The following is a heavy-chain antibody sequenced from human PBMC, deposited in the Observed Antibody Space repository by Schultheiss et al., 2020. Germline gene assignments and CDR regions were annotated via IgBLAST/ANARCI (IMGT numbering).Heavy chain of an antibody. Sequence: SETLSLTCAVYGGSFSGYYWSWIRQHPGKGLEWIGYIYYSGSTYYNPSLKSRVTISVDTSKNQFSLKLSSVTAADTAVYYCARVGYSYAFDYWGKGTLVTVSS. CDR3: ARVGYSYAFDY. CDR1: GGSFSGYY. D-gene: IGHD5-18*01. CDR2: IYYSGST. V-gene: IGHV4-31*11. J-gene: IGHJ4*02.